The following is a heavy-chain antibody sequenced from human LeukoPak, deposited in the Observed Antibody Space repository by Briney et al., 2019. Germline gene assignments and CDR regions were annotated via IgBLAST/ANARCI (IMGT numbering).Heavy chain of an antibody. D-gene: IGHD1-1*01. CDR2: ISGSGDST. Sequence: PGGSLRLSCAASGFTFSSYAMSWVRQAPGKGLEWVSAISGSGDSTYYGDSVKGRFTISRDNSKNTLYLQLNSLRAEDTAVYYCARDRYPGYFDYWGQGTLVTVSS. J-gene: IGHJ4*02. V-gene: IGHV3-23*01. CDR3: ARDRYPGYFDY. CDR1: GFTFSSYA.